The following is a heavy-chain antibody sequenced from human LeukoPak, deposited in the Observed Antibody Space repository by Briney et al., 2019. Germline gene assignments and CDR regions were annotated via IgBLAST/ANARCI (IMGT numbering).Heavy chain of an antibody. V-gene: IGHV3-74*01. CDR1: GFTFSSYE. Sequence: GGSLRLSCAASGFTFSSYEMNWVRQAPGKGLVWVSRINSDGSSTSYADSVKGRFTISRDNAKNSLYLQMNSLRAEDTAVYYCARDSIAISSDFDYWGQGTLVTVSS. CDR2: INSDGSST. CDR3: ARDSIAISSDFDY. D-gene: IGHD3-9*01. J-gene: IGHJ4*02.